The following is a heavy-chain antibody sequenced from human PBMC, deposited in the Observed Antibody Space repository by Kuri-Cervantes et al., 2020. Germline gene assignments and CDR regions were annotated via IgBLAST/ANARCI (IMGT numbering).Heavy chain of an antibody. CDR3: ARDDGDRLYFDY. V-gene: IGHV3-21*01. CDR1: GFTFSSYW. CDR2: ISRRSTYI. Sequence: GGSLRLSCAASGFTFSSYWMSWVRQAPGKGLEWVSSISRRSTYIYYADSVKGRFTISRDNAKNSVHLQMNSLRAEDTAVYYCARDDGDRLYFDYWGQGTLVTVSS. D-gene: IGHD2-21*02. J-gene: IGHJ4*02.